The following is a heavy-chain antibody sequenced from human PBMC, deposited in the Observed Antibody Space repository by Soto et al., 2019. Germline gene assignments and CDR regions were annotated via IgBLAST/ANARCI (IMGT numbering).Heavy chain of an antibody. CDR3: ARPNRGSSGWYGDDAFDI. D-gene: IGHD6-19*01. J-gene: IGHJ3*02. V-gene: IGHV5-51*01. Sequence: PGESLKISCKGSGYSFTSYWIGWVRQMPGKGLEWMGIIYPGDSDTRYSPSFQGQVTISADKSISTAYLQWSSLKASDTAMYYCARPNRGSSGWYGDDAFDIWGQGTMVTVSS. CDR1: GYSFTSYW. CDR2: IYPGDSDT.